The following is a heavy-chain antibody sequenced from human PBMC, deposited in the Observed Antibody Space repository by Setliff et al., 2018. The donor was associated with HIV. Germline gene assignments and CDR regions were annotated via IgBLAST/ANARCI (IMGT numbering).Heavy chain of an antibody. CDR1: GGSISTYY. D-gene: IGHD3-22*01. CDR3: ARHGHFYDSSSSDAFDI. Sequence: TLSLTCHVSGGSISTYYWSWIRQPPGKGLEWLGYVSYSGSTNFDPSPESRLAMSVDMSKNHFSLKLRSVTAADTAVYYCARHGHFYDSSSSDAFDIWGHGTMVTVSS. J-gene: IGHJ3*02. CDR2: VSYSGST. V-gene: IGHV4-59*08.